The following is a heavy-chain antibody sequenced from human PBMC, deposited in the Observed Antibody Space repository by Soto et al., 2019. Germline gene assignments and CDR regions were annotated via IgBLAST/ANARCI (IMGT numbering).Heavy chain of an antibody. CDR2: IIPMFGTA. CDR3: GGEGGSSSWYGGFDS. Sequence: QVQLVQSGAEVKKPGSSVKVSCKASGGTFSSYAISWVRQAPGQGLEWMGGIIPMFGTANYAQKFQGRSTMTADESTSTDYMELSSLRSEDTAVYYCGGEGGSSSWYGGFDSWGQGTLVTVSS. D-gene: IGHD6-13*01. J-gene: IGHJ4*02. CDR1: GGTFSSYA. V-gene: IGHV1-69*12.